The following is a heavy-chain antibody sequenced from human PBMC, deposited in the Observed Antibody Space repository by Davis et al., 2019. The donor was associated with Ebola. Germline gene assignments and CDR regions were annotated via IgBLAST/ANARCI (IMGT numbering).Heavy chain of an antibody. Sequence: GESLKISCVVSGFTFSSYGMHWVRQAPGKGLEWVAVISYDGSNKYYADSVKGRFTISRDNSKNTLYLQMNSLRAEDTAVYYCRGGGGSTQFDYWGQGTLVTVSS. J-gene: IGHJ4*02. D-gene: IGHD3-16*01. CDR1: GFTFSSYG. CDR3: RGGGGSTQFDY. V-gene: IGHV3-30*03. CDR2: ISYDGSNK.